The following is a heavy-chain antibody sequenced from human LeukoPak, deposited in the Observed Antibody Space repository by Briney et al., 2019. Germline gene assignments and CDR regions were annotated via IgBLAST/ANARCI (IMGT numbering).Heavy chain of an antibody. V-gene: IGHV4-34*01. CDR3: ARKRRIAVAQGLDY. CDR1: GGSFSGYY. CDR2: INHSGST. J-gene: IGHJ4*02. D-gene: IGHD6-19*01. Sequence: SETLSLTCAVYGGSFSGYYWSWIRQPPGRGLEWIGEINHSGSTNYNPSLKSRVTISVDTSKNQFSLKLSSVSAADTAVYYCARKRRIAVAQGLDYWGQGTLVTVSS.